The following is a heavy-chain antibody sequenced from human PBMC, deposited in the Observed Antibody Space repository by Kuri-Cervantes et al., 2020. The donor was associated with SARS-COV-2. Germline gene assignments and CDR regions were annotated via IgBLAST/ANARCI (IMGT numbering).Heavy chain of an antibody. D-gene: IGHD3-22*01. V-gene: IGHV6-1*01. CDR2: TYYRYQWYN. CDR1: RDVVSIKSAA. CDR3: AREQFTLKVVERGTFGV. Sequence: QSLTPACAISRDVVSIKSAAWNWIRQSPSRGLEWLGRTYYRYQWYNDYAASVKSRITIKSDTSKNQFSLQLKSVTPEDTAVYYCAREQFTLKVVERGTFGVWGQGTKVTVSS. J-gene: IGHJ3*01.